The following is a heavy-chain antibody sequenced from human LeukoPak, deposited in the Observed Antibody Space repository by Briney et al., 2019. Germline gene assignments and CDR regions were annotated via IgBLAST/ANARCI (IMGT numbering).Heavy chain of an antibody. CDR2: IYHSGST. V-gene: IGHV4-30-2*01. Sequence: SETLSLTCAVSGGSISSGGYSWSWIRQPPGKGLEWIGYIYHSGSTYYNPSLKSRVTIPVDRYKNQFSLKLSSVTAADTAVYYCASYRGGKYYFDYWGQGTLVTVSS. CDR1: GGSISSGGYS. J-gene: IGHJ4*02. CDR3: ASYRGGKYYFDY. D-gene: IGHD1-26*01.